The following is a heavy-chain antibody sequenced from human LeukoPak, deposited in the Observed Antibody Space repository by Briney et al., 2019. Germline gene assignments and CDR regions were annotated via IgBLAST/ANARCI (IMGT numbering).Heavy chain of an antibody. CDR1: GGSMISADTY. V-gene: IGHV4-30-4*01. CDR3: TRDPTVTSGGDWYFDL. J-gene: IGHJ2*01. Sequence: PSQTLSLTCTVSGGSMISADTYWTWIRQSPGKGLEWIGYFYYNGRTYYNPSLKSRVTISGDTSKNQFSLKLNSVTAADTAVYYCTRDPTVTSGGDWYFDLWGRGTLVTVSS. D-gene: IGHD4-17*01. CDR2: FYYNGRT.